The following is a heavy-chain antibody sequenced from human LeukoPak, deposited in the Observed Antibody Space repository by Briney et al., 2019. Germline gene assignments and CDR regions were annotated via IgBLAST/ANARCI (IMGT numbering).Heavy chain of an antibody. V-gene: IGHV3-48*03. CDR2: ISDSGNTI. Sequence: GGSLRLSCPASGFTLSSFEMGWVRQAPGKGLEWVSYISDSGNTIKYADSAKGRFTISRDYAKKSLYLQMNRLRVEDTAIYYCAAGPQYDGGYAYWGQGTLVTVSS. D-gene: IGHD2-2*01. CDR3: AAGPQYDGGYAY. J-gene: IGHJ4*02. CDR1: GFTLSSFE.